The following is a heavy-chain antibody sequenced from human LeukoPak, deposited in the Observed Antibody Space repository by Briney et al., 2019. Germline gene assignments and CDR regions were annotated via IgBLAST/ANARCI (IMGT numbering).Heavy chain of an antibody. CDR1: GYTFTTYH. CDR2: INAYNGNT. CDR3: ARGGRGNFDY. J-gene: IGHJ4*02. Sequence: ASVKVSCKASGYTFTTYHINWVRQAPGQGLEWMGRINAYNGNTNYEQKLQGRVIMTTDTSTSTVYMELRSLRSDDTAVYYCARGGRGNFDYWGQGTLVTVS. V-gene: IGHV1-18*04. D-gene: IGHD3-10*01.